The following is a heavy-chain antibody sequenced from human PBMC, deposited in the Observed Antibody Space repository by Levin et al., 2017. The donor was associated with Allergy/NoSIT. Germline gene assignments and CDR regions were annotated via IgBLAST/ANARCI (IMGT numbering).Heavy chain of an antibody. Sequence: AGGSLRLSCTASRFTFSSYAMSWVRQAPGKGLEWVSGISGTGGSAYYADSVKGRFTISRDNSKNTLYLQMNSLRAEDTAVYYCAKDRGSGSPYYFDYWGQGTLVTVSS. J-gene: IGHJ4*02. V-gene: IGHV3-23*01. D-gene: IGHD1-26*01. CDR3: AKDRGSGSPYYFDY. CDR2: ISGTGGSA. CDR1: RFTFSSYA.